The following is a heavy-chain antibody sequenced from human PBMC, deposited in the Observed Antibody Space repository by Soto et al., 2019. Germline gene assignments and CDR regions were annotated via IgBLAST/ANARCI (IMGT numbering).Heavy chain of an antibody. CDR1: GFTFSSYS. Sequence: GGSLRLSCAASGFTFSSYSMNWVRQAPGKGLEWVSSISSSSSYIYYADSVKGRFTISRDNAKNSLYLQMNSLRAEDTAVYYCARYVDCSSTSCYYYYYGMDVWGQGTTVTVSS. D-gene: IGHD2-2*01. V-gene: IGHV3-21*01. CDR2: ISSSSSYI. J-gene: IGHJ6*02. CDR3: ARYVDCSSTSCYYYYYGMDV.